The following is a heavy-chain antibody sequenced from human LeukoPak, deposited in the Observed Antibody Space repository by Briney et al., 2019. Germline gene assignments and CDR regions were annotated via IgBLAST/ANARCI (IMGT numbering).Heavy chain of an antibody. V-gene: IGHV3-11*01. CDR2: ISSSGSTI. CDR3: ARDITNLLNWFDP. D-gene: IGHD1-14*01. Sequence: GGSLRLSCAASGFTFSDYYMSWIRQAPGKGLEWVSYISSSGSTIYYADSVKGRFTISRDDAKNSLYLQMHSLTAEDTAVYYCARDITNLLNWFDPWGQGTWSPPPQ. J-gene: IGHJ5*02. CDR1: GFTFSDYY.